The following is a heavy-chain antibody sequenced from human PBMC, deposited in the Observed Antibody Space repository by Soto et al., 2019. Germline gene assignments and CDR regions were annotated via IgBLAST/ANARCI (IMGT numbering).Heavy chain of an antibody. CDR2: IYYSGST. J-gene: IGHJ4*02. V-gene: IGHV4-31*03. CDR3: ARTAPSDYQTGFDY. D-gene: IGHD4-17*01. CDR1: GGSISSGGYY. Sequence: QVQLQESGPGLVKPSQTLSLTCTVSGGSISSGGYYWSWLRQHPGKGLEWIGYIYYSGSTYYTPSLQCRVTITVDTSKNPFSLKLSSVTAADTAVYYCARTAPSDYQTGFDYWGQGTLVTVSS.